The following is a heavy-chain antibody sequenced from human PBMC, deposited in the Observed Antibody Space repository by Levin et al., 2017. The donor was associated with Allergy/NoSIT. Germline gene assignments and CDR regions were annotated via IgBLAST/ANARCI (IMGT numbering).Heavy chain of an antibody. V-gene: IGHV3-48*02. J-gene: IGHJ4*02. CDR2: ISSSSSTI. CDR1: GFTFSSYS. Sequence: HGESLKISWAASGFTFSSYSMNWVRQAPGKGLEWVSYISSSSSTIYYADSVKGRFTISRDNAKNSLYLQMNSLRDEDTAVYYCARERYCGGDCLIDYWGQGTLVTVSS. D-gene: IGHD2-21*01. CDR3: ARERYCGGDCLIDY.